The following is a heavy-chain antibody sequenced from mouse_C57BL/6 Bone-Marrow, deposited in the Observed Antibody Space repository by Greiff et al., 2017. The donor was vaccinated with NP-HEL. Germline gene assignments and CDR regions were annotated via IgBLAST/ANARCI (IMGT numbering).Heavy chain of an antibody. CDR3: ARPSTVVIDD. J-gene: IGHJ2*01. V-gene: IGHV1-81*01. CDR2: IYPRSGNT. D-gene: IGHD1-1*01. Sequence: QVQLKQSGAELARPGASVKLSCKASGYTFTSYGISWVKQRTGQGLEWIGEIYPRSGNTYYNEKFKGKATLTADKSSSTAYMELRSLTSEDSAVYFCARPSTVVIDDWGQGTTLTVSS. CDR1: GYTFTSYG.